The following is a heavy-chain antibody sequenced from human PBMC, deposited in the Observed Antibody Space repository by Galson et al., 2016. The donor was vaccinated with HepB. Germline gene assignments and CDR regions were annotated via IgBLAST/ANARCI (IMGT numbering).Heavy chain of an antibody. D-gene: IGHD2-2*01. CDR1: GFTFNSYA. J-gene: IGHJ4*02. CDR2: ISGSGGIR. CDR3: AKDTNPGGYAPHD. V-gene: IGHV3-23*01. Sequence: SLRLSCAASGFTFNSYAMNWVRQAAGKGLEWVSLISGSGGIRHYADSVKGRFIISRDNSENTVYLQMNSLRAEDTAVYYCAKDTNPGGYAPHDWGQGTLVSVSS.